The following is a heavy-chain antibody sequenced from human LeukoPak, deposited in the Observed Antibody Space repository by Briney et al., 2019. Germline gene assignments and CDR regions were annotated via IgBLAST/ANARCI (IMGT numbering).Heavy chain of an antibody. D-gene: IGHD5-18*01. V-gene: IGHV3-11*04. CDR1: GFTFSDYY. Sequence: GGSLRFSCAASGFTFSDYYMSWIRQAPGKGLEWVSYVSSGSSTIYYADSVKGRFTVSRDNGKRSLYLHMNSLRAEDTAMYYCARERGYSYGPFDYWGQGTLVTVSS. CDR2: VSSGSSTI. CDR3: ARERGYSYGPFDY. J-gene: IGHJ4*02.